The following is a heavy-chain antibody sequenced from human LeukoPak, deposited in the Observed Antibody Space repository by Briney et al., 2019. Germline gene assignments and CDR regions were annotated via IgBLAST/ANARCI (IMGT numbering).Heavy chain of an antibody. D-gene: IGHD6-19*01. CDR3: ARDLSGWSYFCYYGMDV. CDR2: INTGNGDT. J-gene: IGHJ6*02. V-gene: IGHV1-3*04. CDR1: GYTFTSYA. Sequence: ASVKVSCKATGYTFTSYAMHWVRQAPGQRLEWMGWINTGNGDTKYSQKFHGRVTITRDTSASTAYMELSSLRSEDTAVYYCARDLSGWSYFCYYGMDVWGQGTTVTVSS.